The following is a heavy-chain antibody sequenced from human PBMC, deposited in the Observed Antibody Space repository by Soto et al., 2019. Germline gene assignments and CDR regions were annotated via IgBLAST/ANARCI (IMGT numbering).Heavy chain of an antibody. CDR1: GDSISRYY. V-gene: IGHV4-59*08. CDR2: IYYSGST. J-gene: IGHJ4*02. Sequence: SETLSLTCIVSGDSISRYYWSWIRQPPGRGLEWIGYIYYSGSTNYNPSLKSRVTISIGTSKNQFFLRLRSVTAADTAVYYCASWFSYYDFWSGPFDSWGQGALVTVSS. D-gene: IGHD3-3*01. CDR3: ASWFSYYDFWSGPFDS.